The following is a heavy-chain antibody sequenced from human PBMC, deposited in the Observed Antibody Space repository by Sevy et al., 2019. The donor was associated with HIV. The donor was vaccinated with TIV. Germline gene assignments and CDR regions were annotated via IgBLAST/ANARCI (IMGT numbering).Heavy chain of an antibody. J-gene: IGHJ4*02. V-gene: IGHV3-23*01. CDR2: ISGNGVGT. D-gene: IGHD1-7*01. CDR1: GFTFSSYA. Sequence: GGSLRLSCAASGFTFSSYAMSWVRQTPGRGLQWVSTISGNGVGTYYADSVKGRFTISRDNSQNTLYLQMNSLRAEDTAVYYCAKRSTSRTFHFEYWGQGTPVTVSS. CDR3: AKRSTSRTFHFEY.